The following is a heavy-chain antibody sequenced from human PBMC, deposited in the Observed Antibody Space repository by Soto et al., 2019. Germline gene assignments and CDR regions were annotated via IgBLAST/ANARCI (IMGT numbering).Heavy chain of an antibody. D-gene: IGHD6-13*01. V-gene: IGHV3-74*03. Sequence: GGSLRLSCAASGFTFSSYWMHWVRQAPGKGLVWVSRMNSDGSITTYADSVKGRFTVSRDNAKSMLYLQMDSLRAEDTALYYCAREGGIAAAGPSNWFDPWGRGTLVTVSS. CDR1: GFTFSSYW. J-gene: IGHJ5*02. CDR3: AREGGIAAAGPSNWFDP. CDR2: MNSDGSIT.